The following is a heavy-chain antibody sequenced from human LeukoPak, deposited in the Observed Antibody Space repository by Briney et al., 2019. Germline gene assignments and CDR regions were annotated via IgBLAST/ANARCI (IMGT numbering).Heavy chain of an antibody. V-gene: IGHV3-30*18. J-gene: IGHJ4*02. CDR2: MSNSGENT. Sequence: GGSLRLSCAASGFTFSTYWMSWVRQTPGKGLEWVGIMSNSGENTFYGEAVKGRFTISRDNSQNTLYLQMNSLRPEDTAVYYCAKGGASVTRYVDYWGRGTLVTVSS. CDR1: GFTFSTYW. D-gene: IGHD4-17*01. CDR3: AKGGASVTRYVDY.